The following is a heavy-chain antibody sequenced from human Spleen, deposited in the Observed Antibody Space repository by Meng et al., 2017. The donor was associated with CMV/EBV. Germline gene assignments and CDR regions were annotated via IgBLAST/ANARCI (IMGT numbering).Heavy chain of an antibody. CDR3: ARGGGDPDY. CDR2: INPMSGDT. CDR1: PYTFFDHH. J-gene: IGHJ4*02. D-gene: IGHD2-21*01. Sequence: ASVKVSCKASPYTFFDHHMHWVRQAPGQGLEWVGWINPMSGDTKYAQKFQGRVTLSRDTSSHTVYMDLSSLRSDDTAVYYCARGGGDPDYWGQGTLVTVSS. V-gene: IGHV1-2*02.